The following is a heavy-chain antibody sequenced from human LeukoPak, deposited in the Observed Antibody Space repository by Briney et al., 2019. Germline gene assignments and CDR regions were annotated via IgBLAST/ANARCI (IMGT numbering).Heavy chain of an antibody. CDR3: CGGATAFYYFDY. D-gene: IGHD1-26*01. Sequence: GASVKVSCKASGYTFTCYYMHWVRQAPGQGLEWMGWINPNSGGTNYAQKFQGRVTMTRDTTISTAYMEQSRPGTDETAVDYCCGGATAFYYFDYWGQGTPGTVSS. CDR1: GYTFTCYY. J-gene: IGHJ4*02. CDR2: INPNSGGT. V-gene: IGHV1-2*02.